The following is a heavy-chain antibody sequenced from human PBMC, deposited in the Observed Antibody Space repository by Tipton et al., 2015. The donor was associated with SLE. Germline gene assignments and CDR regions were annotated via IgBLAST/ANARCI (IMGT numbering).Heavy chain of an antibody. D-gene: IGHD4-23*01. CDR1: GFTFNSFW. V-gene: IGHV3-7*01. Sequence: SLRLSCAASGFTFNSFWMTWVRQAPGKGLEWVANIKQDGSEKYYMDSVKGRFTISRDNAKNSLYLQMNSLRGEDTAVYYCAGGWAAVGTESPPINYWGQGTLVTVSS. CDR3: AGGWAAVGTESPPINY. J-gene: IGHJ4*02. CDR2: IKQDGSEK.